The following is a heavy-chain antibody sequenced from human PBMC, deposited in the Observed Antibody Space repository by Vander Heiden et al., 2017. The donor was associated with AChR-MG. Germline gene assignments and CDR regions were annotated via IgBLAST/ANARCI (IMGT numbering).Heavy chain of an antibody. J-gene: IGHJ6*03. V-gene: IGHV3-23*01. D-gene: IGHD1-1*01. CDR2: ISGSGGST. CDR3: AKRSGAGYYYYMDV. CDR1: GFPFGSYA. Sequence: EVQLLASGRGLVQPGGSLRLSCAASGFPFGSYAMGWVRQAPGKGLEWVSAISGSGGSTYYADSVKGRFTISRDNSKNTLYLQMNSLRAEDTAVYYCAKRSGAGYYYYMDVWGKGTTVTVSS.